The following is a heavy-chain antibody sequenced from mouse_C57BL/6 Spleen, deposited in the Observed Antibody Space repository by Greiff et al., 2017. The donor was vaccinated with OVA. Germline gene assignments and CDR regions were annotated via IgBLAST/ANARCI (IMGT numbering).Heavy chain of an antibody. CDR3: ARSYGSSWYFDV. D-gene: IGHD1-1*01. V-gene: IGHV1-64*01. CDR1: GYTFTSSW. J-gene: IGHJ1*03. CDR2: IHPNSGST. Sequence: VQLQQPGAELVKPGASVKLSCKASGYTFTSSWMHWVKQRPGQGLEWIGMIHPNSGSTNYNEKFKSKATLTVDKSSSTAYMQLSSLTSEDSAVYYCARSYGSSWYFDVWGTGTTVTVSS.